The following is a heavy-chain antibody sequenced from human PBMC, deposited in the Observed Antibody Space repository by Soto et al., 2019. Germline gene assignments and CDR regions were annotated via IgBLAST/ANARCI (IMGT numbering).Heavy chain of an antibody. J-gene: IGHJ6*02. CDR1: SGSVSSHSYY. CDR2: IYYSGST. D-gene: IGHD2-2*01. Sequence: LSLTCTVSSGSVSSHSYYWSWIRQPPGKGLEWIGYIYYSGSTYYNPSLKSQVTISVDTSKNQFSLKLRSVTAADTAVYYCARTYCSSASCYGLYYFGMDVWGQGTTVTVSS. CDR3: ARTYCSSASCYGLYYFGMDV. V-gene: IGHV4-61*01.